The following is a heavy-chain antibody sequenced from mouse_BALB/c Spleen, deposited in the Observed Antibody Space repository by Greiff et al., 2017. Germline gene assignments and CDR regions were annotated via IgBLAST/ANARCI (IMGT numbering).Heavy chain of an antibody. CDR3: ARRGLYDGYPWFAY. Sequence: EVKLMESGPGLVKPSQSLSLTCTVTGYSITSDYAWNWIRQFPGNKLEWMGYISYSGSTSYNPSLKSRISITRDTSKNQFFLQLNSVTTEDTATYYCARRGLYDGYPWFAYWGQGTLVTVSA. CDR1: GYSITSDYA. J-gene: IGHJ3*01. D-gene: IGHD2-3*01. V-gene: IGHV3-2*02. CDR2: ISYSGST.